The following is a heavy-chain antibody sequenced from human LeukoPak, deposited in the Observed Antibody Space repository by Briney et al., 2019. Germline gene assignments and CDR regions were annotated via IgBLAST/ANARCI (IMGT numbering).Heavy chain of an antibody. Sequence: GGSLRLSCAASGFTFSNAWMSWVRQAPGKGLEWVGRIKSKTDGGTTDYAAPVKGRFTISRDDSKNTLYLQMNSLKTEDTAVYYCTTEQNIVGANHDFDYWGQGTLVTVSS. CDR3: TTEQNIVGANHDFDY. D-gene: IGHD1-26*01. V-gene: IGHV3-15*01. CDR2: IKSKTDGGTT. J-gene: IGHJ4*02. CDR1: GFTFSNAW.